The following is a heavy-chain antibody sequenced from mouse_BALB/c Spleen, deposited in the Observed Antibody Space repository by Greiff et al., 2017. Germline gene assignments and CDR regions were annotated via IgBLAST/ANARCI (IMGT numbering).Heavy chain of an antibody. V-gene: IGHV1-69*02. CDR3: TRVTTATIDY. J-gene: IGHJ2*01. Sequence: QVQLQQPGAELVRPGASVKLSCKASGYTFTSYWINWVKQRPGQGLEWIGNIYPSDSYTNYNQKFKDKATLTVEKSSSTAYMQLSSPTSEDSAVYYCTRVTTATIDYWGQGTTLTVSS. CDR2: IYPSDSYT. CDR1: GYTFTSYW. D-gene: IGHD1-2*01.